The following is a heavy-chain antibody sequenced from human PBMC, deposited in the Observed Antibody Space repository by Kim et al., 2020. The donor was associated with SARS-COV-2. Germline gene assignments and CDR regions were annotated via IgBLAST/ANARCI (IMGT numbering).Heavy chain of an antibody. Sequence: YNDFAVSVKSRITINPDTSKNQFSLQLNSVTAEDTAVYYCARSRITSFDYWGQGTLVTVSS. D-gene: IGHD2-2*01. J-gene: IGHJ4*02. CDR2: YN. V-gene: IGHV6-1*01. CDR3: ARSRITSFDY.